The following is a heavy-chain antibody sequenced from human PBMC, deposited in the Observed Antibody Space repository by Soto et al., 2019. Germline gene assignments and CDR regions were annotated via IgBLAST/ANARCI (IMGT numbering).Heavy chain of an antibody. V-gene: IGHV4-39*01. CDR3: ARLVGNCSGGSCYWGIYYFDY. Sequence: PSETLSLTCTVSGGSISSSSYYWGWIRQPPGKGLEWIGSIYYSGSTYYNPSLKSRVTISVDTSKNQFSLKLSSVTAADTAVYYCARLVGNCSGGSCYWGIYYFDYWGQGTLVTVSS. CDR2: IYYSGST. J-gene: IGHJ4*02. CDR1: GGSISSSSYY. D-gene: IGHD2-15*01.